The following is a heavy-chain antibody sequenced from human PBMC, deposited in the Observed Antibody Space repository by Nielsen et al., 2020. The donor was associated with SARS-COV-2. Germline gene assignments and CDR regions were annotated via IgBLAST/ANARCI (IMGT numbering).Heavy chain of an antibody. Sequence: GGSLRLSCAASGFTFSSYAMSWVRQAPGKGLEWVSAISGSGGSTYYADSVKGRFTISRDNSKNTLYLQMNSLRAEDTAVYYCARRGYYYGSGSYDYWGQGTLVTVSS. J-gene: IGHJ4*02. D-gene: IGHD3-10*01. CDR3: ARRGYYYGSGSYDY. CDR2: ISGSGGST. CDR1: GFTFSSYA. V-gene: IGHV3-23*01.